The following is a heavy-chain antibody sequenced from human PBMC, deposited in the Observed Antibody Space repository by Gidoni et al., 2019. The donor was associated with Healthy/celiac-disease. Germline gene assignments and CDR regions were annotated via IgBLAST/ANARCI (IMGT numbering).Heavy chain of an antibody. J-gene: IGHJ6*02. CDR1: GGSVSSGGYY. CDR2: IYYSGST. CDR3: ARDSSPSDYDYVWGNYRPYYYGMDV. Sequence: QVQLQESGPGLVKPSQTLSLTCTVSGGSVSSGGYYWSWIRQHPGKSLEWIGYIYYSGSTHYNPSLKSRVTISVDTSKNHFSLKLSSVTAADTAVYYCARDSSPSDYDYVWGNYRPYYYGMDVWGQGTTVTVSS. D-gene: IGHD3-16*02. V-gene: IGHV4-31*03.